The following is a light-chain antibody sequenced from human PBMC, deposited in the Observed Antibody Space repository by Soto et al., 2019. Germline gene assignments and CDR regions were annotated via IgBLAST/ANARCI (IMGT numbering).Light chain of an antibody. V-gene: IGLV2-23*02. CDR1: SSDVGRYNL. J-gene: IGLJ2*01. CDR2: EVT. Sequence: QSALTQPASVSGSPGQSITISCTGTSSDVGRYNLVSWYQQHPGKVPKVMIYEVTQRPSWVSSRFSGSKSGNTASLTISGLQAEDEADYYCCSYGGSNNVIFGGGTKLTVL. CDR3: CSYGGSNNVI.